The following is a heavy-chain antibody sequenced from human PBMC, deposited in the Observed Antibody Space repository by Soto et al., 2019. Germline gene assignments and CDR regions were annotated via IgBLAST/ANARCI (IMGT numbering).Heavy chain of an antibody. CDR3: ARLYCSSSTCDSWFDP. CDR2: IYPGDSDT. J-gene: IGHJ5*02. CDR1: GYSFSSYW. V-gene: IGHV5-51*01. D-gene: IGHD2-2*01. Sequence: PVESLKISCKGSGYSFSSYWIGWVRQMPGKGLEWMGIIYPGDSDTRYSPSFQGQVTISADKSLRTPYLQWTSLKASDTALYYCARLYCSSSTCDSWFDPWGQGTLVTVSS.